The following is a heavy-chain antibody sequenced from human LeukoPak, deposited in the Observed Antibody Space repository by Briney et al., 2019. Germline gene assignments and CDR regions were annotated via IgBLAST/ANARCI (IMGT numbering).Heavy chain of an antibody. CDR1: GGSISGYY. CDR2: IFYSGST. D-gene: IGHD7-27*01. V-gene: IGHV4-59*08. CDR3: ASQLHKTGSLTSDY. J-gene: IGHJ4*02. Sequence: SETLSLTCTVSGGSISGYYWSWIRQPPGKGLDWIGYIFYSGSTNYNPSLKSRVTMSVDTSKNQFSLKLSSVTAADTAVYYCASQLHKTGSLTSDYWGQGTLVTVSS.